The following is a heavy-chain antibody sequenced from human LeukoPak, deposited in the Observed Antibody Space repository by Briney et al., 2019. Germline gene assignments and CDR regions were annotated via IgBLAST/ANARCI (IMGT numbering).Heavy chain of an antibody. Sequence: SETLSLTCAVYGGSFSGYYWSWIRQPPGKGLEWIGEINHSGSTNYNPSLKSRVTISVDTSKNQFSLKLSSVTAADTAVYYCARLARFGLGYWGQGTLVTVSS. CDR3: ARLARFGLGY. V-gene: IGHV4-34*01. CDR1: GGSFSGYY. D-gene: IGHD3-10*01. CDR2: INHSGST. J-gene: IGHJ4*02.